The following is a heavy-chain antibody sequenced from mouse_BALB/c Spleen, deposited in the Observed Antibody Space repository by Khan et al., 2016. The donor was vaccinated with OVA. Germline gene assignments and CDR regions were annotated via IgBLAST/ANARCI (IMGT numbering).Heavy chain of an antibody. V-gene: IGHV3-2*02. CDR1: GYSITSDYA. CDR2: ISSSGST. J-gene: IGHJ4*01. D-gene: IGHD2-3*01. Sequence: VQLQQSGPGLVKPSQSLSLTCTVTGYSITSDYAWNWIRQFPGNKLEWMGYISSSGSTNYNPALTSRISITRDTSKNQFFLQLNSVTTEDNATYYCARDGSRYNYAMDYWGQGTSVTVSS. CDR3: ARDGSRYNYAMDY.